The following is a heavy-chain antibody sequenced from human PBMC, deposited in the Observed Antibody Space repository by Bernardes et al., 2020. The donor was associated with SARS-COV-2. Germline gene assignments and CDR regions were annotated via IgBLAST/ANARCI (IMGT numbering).Heavy chain of an antibody. CDR1: GFTFSSYA. Sequence: GVFLRLYCAASGFTFSSYAMSWVRQAPGNVLEWVSGISYSGDNTYYADSVKGRFTISRDNSKNTLYLQMNSLRAEDTAVYYCAKRGDYYISGSYAVGAWHAFEIWGQGTMVTVSS. CDR2: ISYSGDNT. D-gene: IGHD3-10*01. J-gene: IGHJ3*02. V-gene: IGHV3-23*01. CDR3: AKRGDYYISGSYAVGAWHAFEI.